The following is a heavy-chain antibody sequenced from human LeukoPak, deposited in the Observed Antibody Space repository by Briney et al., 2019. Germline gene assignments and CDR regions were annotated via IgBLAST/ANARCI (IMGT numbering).Heavy chain of an antibody. D-gene: IGHD2-8*01. Sequence: SETLSLTCTVSGGSISSSSYYWGWIRQPPGKGLEWIGEIFHSGGTNYNPSLKSRISLSVDKSQNQFSLKLNSLTAADTAVYYCAANGYYSIDVWGKGTTVTVSS. J-gene: IGHJ6*03. CDR3: AANGYYSIDV. CDR2: IFHSGGT. V-gene: IGHV4-39*07. CDR1: GGSISSSSYY.